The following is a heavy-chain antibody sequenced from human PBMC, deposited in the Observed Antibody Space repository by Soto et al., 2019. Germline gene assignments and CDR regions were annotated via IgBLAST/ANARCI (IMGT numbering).Heavy chain of an antibody. D-gene: IGHD1-26*01. Sequence: VGSLRLSCAASGFTFSSYAMHWVRQAPGKGLEWVAVISYDGSNKYYADSVKGRFTISRDNSKNTLYLQMNSLRAEDTAVYYCARGWENEYYYYGMDVWGQGTTVTVSS. CDR1: GFTFSSYA. J-gene: IGHJ6*02. CDR2: ISYDGSNK. V-gene: IGHV3-30-3*01. CDR3: ARGWENEYYYYGMDV.